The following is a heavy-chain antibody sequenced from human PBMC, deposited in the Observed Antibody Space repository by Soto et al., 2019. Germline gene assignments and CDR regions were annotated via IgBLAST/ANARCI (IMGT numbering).Heavy chain of an antibody. CDR1: GFSLSTNGEG. CDR3: AHKGGRGAGMDV. J-gene: IGHJ6*02. V-gene: IGHV2-5*02. CDR2: IYWDEDK. Sequence: QITLKESGPTLVKPTQTLTLTCTFSGFSLSTNGEGVGWIRQPPGKALEWLALIYWDEDKRYSPSLKTRLTIXKXXSTNEVVLTMTNMDPVDTGTYYCAHKGGRGAGMDVWGQGTTVTVSS. D-gene: IGHD2-15*01.